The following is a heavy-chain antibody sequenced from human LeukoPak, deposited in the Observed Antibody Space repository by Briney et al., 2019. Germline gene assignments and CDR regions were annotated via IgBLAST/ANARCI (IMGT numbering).Heavy chain of an antibody. D-gene: IGHD6-13*01. CDR2: IDDSGNT. CDR1: GGSINTFF. CDR3: ARAGGSSSWYRFDY. V-gene: IGHV4-59*08. Sequence: SETLSLTCSVSGGSINTFFWSWIRQPPGKGLEWIGYIDDSGNTNYNPSLKSRLTISGDASENQFSLTLSSVTAADTAVYYCARAGGSSSWYRFDYWGQGTLVTVSS. J-gene: IGHJ4*02.